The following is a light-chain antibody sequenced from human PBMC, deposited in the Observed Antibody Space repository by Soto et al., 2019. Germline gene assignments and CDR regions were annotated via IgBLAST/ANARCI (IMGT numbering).Light chain of an antibody. J-gene: IGKJ2*01. CDR1: QSVSSY. Sequence: EIVLTQSPATLSLSPGERATLSCRASQSVSSYLAWYPQKPRQAPRLLIYDASNRATGIPARFSGSGSGTDFTLTISSIESEDFAVYYCQQRSNWPPYTFGQGTKLEIK. V-gene: IGKV3-11*01. CDR3: QQRSNWPPYT. CDR2: DAS.